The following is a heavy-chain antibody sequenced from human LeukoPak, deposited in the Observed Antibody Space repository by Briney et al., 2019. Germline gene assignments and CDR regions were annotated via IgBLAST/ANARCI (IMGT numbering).Heavy chain of an antibody. D-gene: IGHD6-13*01. CDR1: GFTFSSYW. CDR3: ARDAPNYSSTWYPSHY. V-gene: IGHV3-7*03. CDR2: IKHDGSEK. J-gene: IGHJ4*02. Sequence: GGSLRLSCAASGFTFSSYWMSGLREAPGKGLEGLTNIKHDGSEKNYVDSVKGRFTISRDNAKNSLYLQMNSLRAEDTAVYYCARDAPNYSSTWYPSHYWGRGTLVTVSS.